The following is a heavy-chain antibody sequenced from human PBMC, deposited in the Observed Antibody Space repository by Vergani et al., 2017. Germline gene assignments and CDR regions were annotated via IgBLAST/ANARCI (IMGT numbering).Heavy chain of an antibody. CDR3: ARDNPPGGGDV. CDR1: GFTFSNAW. CDR2: IKSKTDGGTT. D-gene: IGHD2-15*01. J-gene: IGHJ6*02. Sequence: EVQLVESGGGLVKPGGSLRLSCAASGFTFSNAWMSWVRQAPGKGLEWVGRIKSKTDGGTTDYAAPVKGRFTISRDDSKNTLYLQMNSLRAEDTAVYYCARDNPPGGGDVWGQGTTVTVSS. V-gene: IGHV3-15*01.